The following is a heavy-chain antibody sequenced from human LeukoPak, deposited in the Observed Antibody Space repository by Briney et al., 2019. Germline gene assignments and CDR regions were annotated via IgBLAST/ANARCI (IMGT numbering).Heavy chain of an antibody. CDR3: ASNYYGSGSLDY. V-gene: IGHV4-59*08. CDR2: IYYSGST. J-gene: IGHJ4*02. D-gene: IGHD3-10*01. Sequence: SETLSLTCTVSGGPISSYYWSWIRQPPGKGLEWIGYIYYSGSTNYNPSLKSRVTISVDTSKNQFSLKLSSVTAADTAVYYCASNYYGSGSLDYWGQGNLVTVSS. CDR1: GGPISSYY.